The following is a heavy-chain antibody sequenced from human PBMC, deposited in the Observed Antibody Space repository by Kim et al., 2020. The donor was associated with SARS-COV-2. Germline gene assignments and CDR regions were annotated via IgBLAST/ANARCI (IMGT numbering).Heavy chain of an antibody. CDR1: GGSISSYY. Sequence: SETLSLTCTVSGGSISSYYWSWIRQPPGKGLEWIGYIYYSGSTNYNPSLKSRVTISVDTSKNQFSLKLSSVSAAATAVYYCSRHEAVLLWFGPGAFDLWGQGTMVTVSS. V-gene: IGHV4-59*08. CDR2: IYYSGST. CDR3: SRHEAVLLWFGPGAFDL. D-gene: IGHD3-10*01. J-gene: IGHJ3*01.